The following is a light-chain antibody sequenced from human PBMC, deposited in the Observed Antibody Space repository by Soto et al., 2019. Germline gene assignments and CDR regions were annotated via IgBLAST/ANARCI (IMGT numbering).Light chain of an antibody. CDR3: PPRSNWPS. V-gene: IGKV3-11*01. J-gene: IGKJ3*01. CDR2: DAS. CDR1: QSVSSY. Sequence: EIVLTQSPATLSLSPGERATLSCRASQSVSSYLAWYQQKPGQAPRLLIYDASNRATGIPARFSGSGSGTDFTLTIRSLEPEDVAVYYCPPRSNWPSFGPGTKVDIK.